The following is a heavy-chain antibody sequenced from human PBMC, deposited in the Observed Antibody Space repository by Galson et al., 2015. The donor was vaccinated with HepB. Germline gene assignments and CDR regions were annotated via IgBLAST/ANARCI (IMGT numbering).Heavy chain of an antibody. CDR1: GFTFSNYA. Sequence: SLRLSCAASGFTFSNYAMSWVRQAPGRGLEWVSVITGSGSGTYYTDSVKGRFTISRDNSMNTLYLQMNSLRADDTAIYYCAKGHCGGANCNWFDPWGQGTLVTVSS. J-gene: IGHJ5*02. D-gene: IGHD2-21*01. CDR3: AKGHCGGANCNWFDP. V-gene: IGHV3-23*01. CDR2: ITGSGSGT.